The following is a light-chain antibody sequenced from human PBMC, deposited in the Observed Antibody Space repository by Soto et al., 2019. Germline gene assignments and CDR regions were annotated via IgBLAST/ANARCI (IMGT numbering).Light chain of an antibody. CDR1: QSLLHITGETF. Sequence: VMTQTPLSLSVAPGQPASISCQSSQSLLHITGETFLFWYLQKPGQAPQLLIYEVSTRNSGVPDRFSGSGSGTDFTLEISRVETDDVGIYYCKQSTQLPPTFGQGTRLEIK. CDR2: EVS. J-gene: IGKJ5*01. V-gene: IGKV2D-29*01. CDR3: KQSTQLPPT.